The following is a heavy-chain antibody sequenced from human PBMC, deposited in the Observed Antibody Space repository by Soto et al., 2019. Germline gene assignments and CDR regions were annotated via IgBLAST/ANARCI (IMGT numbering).Heavy chain of an antibody. V-gene: IGHV4-39*01. D-gene: IGHD4-17*01. CDR3: ARHSALSGDYSLTSDY. CDR2: IYYSGST. CDR1: GGSISSSSYY. Sequence: QLQLQESGPGLVKPSETLSLTCTVSGGSISSSSYYWGWIRQPPGKGLEWIGCIYYSGSTYYNPSLKSRVTLSVTPSQNPFSLKLSSVTAADTAVYYCARHSALSGDYSLTSDYWGQGTLVTVSS. J-gene: IGHJ4*02.